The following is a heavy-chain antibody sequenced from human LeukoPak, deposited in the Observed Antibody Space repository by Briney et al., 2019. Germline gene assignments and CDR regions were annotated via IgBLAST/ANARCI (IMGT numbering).Heavy chain of an antibody. CDR2: IRSKANSYAT. D-gene: IGHD3-22*01. J-gene: IGHJ3*02. CDR1: GFTFSGSA. V-gene: IGHV3-73*01. Sequence: GGSLRLSCAASGFTFSGSAMHWVRQASGKGLEWVGRIRSKANSYATAYAASVKGRFTISRDDSKNTAYLQMNSLKTEDTAVYYCTRISTLRGYYDSSAFSAFDIWGQGTMVTVSS. CDR3: TRISTLRGYYDSSAFSAFDI.